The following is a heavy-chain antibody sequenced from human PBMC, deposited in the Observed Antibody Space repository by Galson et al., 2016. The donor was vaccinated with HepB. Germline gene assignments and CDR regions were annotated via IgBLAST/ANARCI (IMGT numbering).Heavy chain of an antibody. CDR3: ARDSYRSGWEKFDS. CDR2: ISYDGTYK. Sequence: SLRLSCAASGFTFSTFAMHWVRQAPGKGLEWVAVISYDGTYKYYADSVKGRFNISRDNSKSTLYLQMNSLRAEDTAVYYCARDSYRSGWEKFDSWGQGTLVTVSS. J-gene: IGHJ4*02. D-gene: IGHD6-19*01. V-gene: IGHV3-30-3*01. CDR1: GFTFSTFA.